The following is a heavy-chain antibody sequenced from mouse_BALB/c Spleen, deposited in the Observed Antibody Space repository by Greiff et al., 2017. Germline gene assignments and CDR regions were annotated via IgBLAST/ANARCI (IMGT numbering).Heavy chain of an antibody. CDR1: GYTFTSYV. J-gene: IGHJ4*01. CDR2: INPYNDGT. V-gene: IGHV1-14*01. CDR3: ARAYRDYAMDY. D-gene: IGHD2-10*01. Sequence: EVQRVESGPELVKPGASVKMSCKASGYTFTSYVMHWVKQKPGQGLEWIGYINPYNDGTKYNEKFKGKATLTSDKSSSTAYMELSSLTSEDSAVYYCARAYRDYAMDYWGQGTSVTVSS.